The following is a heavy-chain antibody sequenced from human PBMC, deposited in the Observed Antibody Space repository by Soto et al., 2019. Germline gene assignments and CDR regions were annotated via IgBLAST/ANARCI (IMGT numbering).Heavy chain of an antibody. D-gene: IGHD2-2*01. CDR2: MSYDGSDT. CDR3: ARARLDTPALEY. J-gene: IGHJ4*02. Sequence: QVQLVESGGGVVQPGRSLRLSCAASGFSFRSYAMHWVRQAPGKGLEWVAVMSYDGSDTDYADSVKGRFTISRDNSKNTLYLQMSSLRAEDSAVYYCARARLDTPALEYWGQGTLVTDSS. CDR1: GFSFRSYA. V-gene: IGHV3-30-3*01.